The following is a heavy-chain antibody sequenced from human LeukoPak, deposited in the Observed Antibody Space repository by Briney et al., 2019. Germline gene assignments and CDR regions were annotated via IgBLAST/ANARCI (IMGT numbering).Heavy chain of an antibody. V-gene: IGHV4-34*01. CDR1: DGSFSGYY. CDR3: ARAKGTGLRGYSYGYYFDY. CDR2: INHSGST. D-gene: IGHD5-18*01. J-gene: IGHJ4*02. Sequence: SETLSLTCAVYDGSFSGYYWSWIRQPPGKGLEWIGEINHSGSTNYNPSLESRVTISVDTSKNQFSLKLSSVTAADTAVYYCARAKGTGLRGYSYGYYFDYWGQGTLVTVSS.